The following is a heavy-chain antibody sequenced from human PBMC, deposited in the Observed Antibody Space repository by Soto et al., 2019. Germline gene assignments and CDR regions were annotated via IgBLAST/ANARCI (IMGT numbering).Heavy chain of an antibody. CDR1: GFTFSSYG. Sequence: QVQLVESGGGVVQPGRSLRLSCAASGFTFSSYGMHWVRQAPGKGLEWVAVIWYDGSNKYYADSVKGRFTISRDNSKNTLYLQMNSLRAVDTAVYYCARDGYYDILTGHYYYYGMDVWGQGTTVTVSS. D-gene: IGHD3-9*01. V-gene: IGHV3-33*01. J-gene: IGHJ6*02. CDR3: ARDGYYDILTGHYYYYGMDV. CDR2: IWYDGSNK.